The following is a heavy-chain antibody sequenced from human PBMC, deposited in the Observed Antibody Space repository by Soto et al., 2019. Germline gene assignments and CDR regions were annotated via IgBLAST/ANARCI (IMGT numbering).Heavy chain of an antibody. Sequence: GGSLRLSCSASGFTFSSYAMHWVRQAPGKGLECVSAISSSGSNTYYADSVKGRFTISRDNSKNSLYLQMNSLRAEDTAVYYCAREGADSSSWYYYYYGMDVWGQGTTVTVSS. V-gene: IGHV3-64*04. CDR1: GFTFSSYA. J-gene: IGHJ6*02. CDR2: ISSSGSNT. D-gene: IGHD6-13*01. CDR3: AREGADSSSWYYYYYGMDV.